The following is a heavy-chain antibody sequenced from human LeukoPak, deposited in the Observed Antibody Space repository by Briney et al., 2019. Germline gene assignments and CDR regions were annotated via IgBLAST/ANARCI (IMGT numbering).Heavy chain of an antibody. CDR2: VNPNSGHT. D-gene: IGHD2-15*01. CDR3: ARGAPGSYCSGGSCPYFDY. V-gene: IGHV1-8*01. CDR1: GYTFTSYD. J-gene: IGHJ4*02. Sequence: GAPVKVSCKASGYTFTSYDVNWVRQATGQGLEWMGWVNPNSGHTGYAQKFQGRVTLTTNTSASTAYMELSSLRSEDTAIYYCARGAPGSYCSGGSCPYFDYWGQGTLVSVSS.